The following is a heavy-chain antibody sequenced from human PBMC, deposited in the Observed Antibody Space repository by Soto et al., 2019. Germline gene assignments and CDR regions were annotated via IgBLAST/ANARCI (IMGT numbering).Heavy chain of an antibody. CDR1: GFTFSSYA. V-gene: IGHV3-23*01. D-gene: IGHD2-8*01. CDR2: ISGSGGST. Sequence: GGSLRLSCAASGFTFSSYAMSWVRQAPGKGLEWVSAISGSGGSTYYADSVKGRFTISRDNSKNTLYLQMNSLRAEDTAVYYCARGPRYCTNGVCYRDGYFDYWGQGTLVTVSS. J-gene: IGHJ4*02. CDR3: ARGPRYCTNGVCYRDGYFDY.